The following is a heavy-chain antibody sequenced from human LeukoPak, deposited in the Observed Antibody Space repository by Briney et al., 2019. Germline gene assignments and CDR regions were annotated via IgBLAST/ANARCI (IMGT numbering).Heavy chain of an antibody. CDR3: ARGSMVRGTTDNYYYYGMDV. CDR1: GGSFSGYY. D-gene: IGHD3-10*01. CDR2: INHSGST. V-gene: IGHV4-34*01. Sequence: SETLSLTCAVYGGSFSGYYWSWIRQPPGNGLEWIGEINHSGSTNYNPSLKSRVTISVDTSKNQFSLKLSSVTAADTAVYYCARGSMVRGTTDNYYYYGMDVWGQGTTVTVSS. J-gene: IGHJ6*02.